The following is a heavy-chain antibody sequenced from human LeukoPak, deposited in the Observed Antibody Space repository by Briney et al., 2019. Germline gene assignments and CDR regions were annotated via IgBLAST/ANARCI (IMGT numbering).Heavy chain of an antibody. CDR2: ISGSGGST. Sequence: GGSLRLSCAASGFTFSSYAMSWVRQAPGKGLEWVSAISGSGGSTYYADSVKGRFTISRDNSKNTLYLQMNSLRAEDTAVYYCARAREQWLVVNYWGQGTLVTVSS. V-gene: IGHV3-23*01. CDR3: ARAREQWLVVNY. D-gene: IGHD6-19*01. J-gene: IGHJ4*02. CDR1: GFTFSSYA.